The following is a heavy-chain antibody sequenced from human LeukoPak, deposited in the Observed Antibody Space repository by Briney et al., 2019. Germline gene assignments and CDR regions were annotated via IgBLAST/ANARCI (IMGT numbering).Heavy chain of an antibody. CDR2: ISSSSSYI. D-gene: IGHD1-26*01. CDR3: ARDPVGATHY. V-gene: IGHV3-21*01. Sequence: GGSLRLSCAASGFTFSSYSMNWVRQAPGKGLEWISSISSSSSYIYYADSVKGRFTISRDNAKNSLYLQMNSLRAEDTAVYYCARDPVGATHYWGQGTLVTVSS. J-gene: IGHJ4*02. CDR1: GFTFSSYS.